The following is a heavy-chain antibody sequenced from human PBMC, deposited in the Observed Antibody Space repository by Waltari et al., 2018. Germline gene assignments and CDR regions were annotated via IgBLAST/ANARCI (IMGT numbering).Heavy chain of an antibody. CDR2: INQDGSGE. J-gene: IGHJ4*02. CDR1: GFTFSNFW. CDR3: QRGDY. Sequence: EVQLVESGGGLVQPGGSLRLSCAASGFTFSNFWVSWARQAPGKGREWVANINQDGSGEYYVDSVKGRFTISRDNAKNSLYLQMNSLRAEDTAVYYCQRGDYWGQGTLVTVSS. V-gene: IGHV3-7*04.